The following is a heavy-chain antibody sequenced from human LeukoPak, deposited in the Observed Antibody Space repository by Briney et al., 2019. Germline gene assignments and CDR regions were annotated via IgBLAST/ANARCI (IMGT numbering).Heavy chain of an antibody. CDR3: ARDLTMVIDAFDI. D-gene: IGHD4/OR15-4a*01. J-gene: IGHJ3*02. CDR1: GFTFSDYY. CDR2: ISSSSTI. Sequence: GGSLRLSCAASGFTFSDYYMNWVRQAPGKGLEWVSSISSSSTIYYADSVKGRFTISRDNAKNSLYLQMNSLRAEDTAVYYCARDLTMVIDAFDIWGQGTMVTVSS. V-gene: IGHV3-69-1*01.